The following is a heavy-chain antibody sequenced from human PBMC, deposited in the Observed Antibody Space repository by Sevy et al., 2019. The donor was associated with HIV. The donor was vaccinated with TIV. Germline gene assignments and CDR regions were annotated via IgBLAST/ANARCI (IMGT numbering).Heavy chain of an antibody. J-gene: IGHJ6*02. V-gene: IGHV3-30*18. CDR1: GFTFSNYG. Sequence: GGSLRLSCAASGFTFSNYGMHWVRQAPGKGLEWVAVVSYDGSTKYYADFVKGRFTISRDNSKNTVYLQMNSLRAEDTAVYYCAKVTGGGIVVVTHYYYYGMDVWGQGTTVTVSS. CDR2: VSYDGSTK. CDR3: AKVTGGGIVVVTHYYYYGMDV. D-gene: IGHD3-22*01.